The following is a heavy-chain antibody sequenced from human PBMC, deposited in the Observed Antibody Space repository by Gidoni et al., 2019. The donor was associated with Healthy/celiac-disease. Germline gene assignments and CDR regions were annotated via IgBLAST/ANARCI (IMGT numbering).Heavy chain of an antibody. Sequence: EVQLLESGGGLVPPGGSLRLSCAASGFTFSSYAMSWVRQAPGKGLEWGSAISGSGGSTYYADSVKGRFTISRDNSKNTLYLQMNSLRAEDTAVYYCASWARQWLDTSFEYFQHWGQGTLVTVSS. CDR2: ISGSGGST. CDR3: ASWARQWLDTSFEYFQH. CDR1: GFTFSSYA. V-gene: IGHV3-23*01. D-gene: IGHD6-19*01. J-gene: IGHJ1*01.